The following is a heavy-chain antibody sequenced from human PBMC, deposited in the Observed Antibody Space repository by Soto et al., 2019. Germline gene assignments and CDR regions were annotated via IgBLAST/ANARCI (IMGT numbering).Heavy chain of an antibody. J-gene: IGHJ4*02. Sequence: QIQLVQSGPEVKKPGASMKVSCKAYDFSFTSHGISWVRQAPGQGLEWMGWISLYNGNTNYAQQFQGRVTMTTDTSTSSAYMELRSLRSDDTAMYFCAIYHLELFRFDYWGQGTLVTVSS. CDR1: DFSFTSHG. CDR3: AIYHLELFRFDY. V-gene: IGHV1-18*04. CDR2: ISLYNGNT. D-gene: IGHD2-2*01.